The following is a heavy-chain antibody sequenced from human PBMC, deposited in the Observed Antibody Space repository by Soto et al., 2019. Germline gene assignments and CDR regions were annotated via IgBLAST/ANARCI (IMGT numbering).Heavy chain of an antibody. CDR3: AKDEGLGGTLGLFDY. V-gene: IGHV3-30*18. CDR2: MSSDGSKI. CDR1: GFDFTYYA. Sequence: QVQLVESGGGAVQPGESLRLSCVASGFDFTYYAMHWVRQAPGKGLESVAVMSSDGSKIHHTDSVKGRFTISRDNSKNTLYLPMNSLRKEDTAVYFCAKDEGLGGTLGLFDYWGQGTLGSVSS. J-gene: IGHJ4*02. D-gene: IGHD1-26*01.